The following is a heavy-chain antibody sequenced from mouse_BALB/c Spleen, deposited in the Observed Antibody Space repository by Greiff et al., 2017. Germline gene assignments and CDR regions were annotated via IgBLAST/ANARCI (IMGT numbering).Heavy chain of an antibody. D-gene: IGHD2-4*01. CDR1: GFTFSSYA. CDR2: ISSGGST. J-gene: IGHJ2*01. CDR3: ARGSTMNYFDY. V-gene: IGHV5-6-5*01. Sequence: EVQGVESGGGLVKPGGSLKLSCAASGFTFSSYAMSWVRQTPEKRLEWVASISSGGSTYYPDSVKGRFTISRDNARNILYLQMSSLRSEDTAMYYCARGSTMNYFDYWGQGTTLTVSS.